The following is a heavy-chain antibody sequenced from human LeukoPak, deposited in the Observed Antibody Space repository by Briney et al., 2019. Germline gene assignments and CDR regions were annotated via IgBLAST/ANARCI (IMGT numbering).Heavy chain of an antibody. CDR3: ARDAHLDY. CDR1: VDTFTGYY. V-gene: IGHV1-2*02. Sequence: ASVKVSCKASVDTFTGYYINWVRQAPGQGLEWMVWIDPNSGDIKYAQKFQGRVTVTRDTSITTSYMELSSLTSDDTAVYYCARDAHLDYWGQGTVVTVSS. J-gene: IGHJ4*02. CDR2: IDPNSGDI.